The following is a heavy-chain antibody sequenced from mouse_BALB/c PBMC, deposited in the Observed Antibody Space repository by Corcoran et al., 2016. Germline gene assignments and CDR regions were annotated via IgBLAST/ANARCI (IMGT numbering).Heavy chain of an antibody. J-gene: IGHJ4*01. V-gene: IGHV9-1*02. Sequence: QIQLVQSGPELKKPGETVKISCKASGYTFTNYGMNWVKQAPGKGLKWMGWINTYTGEPTYADDFKGRFAFSLETSASTAYLQINNLKNEDMATYFWARSYGSSYGAMDYWGQGTSVTVSS. D-gene: IGHD1-1*01. CDR1: GYTFTNYG. CDR2: INTYTGEP. CDR3: ARSYGSSYGAMDY.